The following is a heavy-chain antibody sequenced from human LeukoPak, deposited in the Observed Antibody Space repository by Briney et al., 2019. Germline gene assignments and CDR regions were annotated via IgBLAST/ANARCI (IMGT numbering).Heavy chain of an antibody. J-gene: IGHJ6*03. Sequence: GGSLRLSCAASGFTFSSYSMNWVRQAPGKGLEWVSYISSSSSTIYYADSVKGRFTISRDNAKNSLYLQMNSLRDEDTAVYYCARLPYCSGGSCYSEYYYYMDVWGKGTTVTVSS. CDR2: ISSSSSTI. CDR3: ARLPYCSGGSCYSEYYYYMDV. CDR1: GFTFSSYS. D-gene: IGHD2-15*01. V-gene: IGHV3-48*02.